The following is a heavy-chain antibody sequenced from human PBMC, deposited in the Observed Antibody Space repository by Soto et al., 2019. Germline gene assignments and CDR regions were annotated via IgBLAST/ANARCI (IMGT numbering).Heavy chain of an antibody. D-gene: IGHD6-13*01. CDR1: GYTFTSYA. Sequence: ASVKVSCKASGYTFTSYAMHWVRQAPGQRLEWMGWINAGNGNTKYSQKFQGRVTITRDTSASTAYMELSSLRSEDTAVYYCARDGHSPNSYYYYGMDVWGQGTTVTV. CDR3: ARDGHSPNSYYYYGMDV. J-gene: IGHJ6*02. V-gene: IGHV1-3*01. CDR2: INAGNGNT.